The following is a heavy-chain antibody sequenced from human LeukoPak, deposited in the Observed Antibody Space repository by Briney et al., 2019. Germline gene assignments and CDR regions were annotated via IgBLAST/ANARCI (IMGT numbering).Heavy chain of an antibody. Sequence: PSETLSLTCTVSGGSISSSSYYWGWIRQPPGKGLEWIGSIYYSGSTYYNPSLKSRVTISVDTSKNQFSLKLSSVTAADTAVYYCATPPPPLRWQDYWGQGTLVTVSS. D-gene: IGHD4-23*01. J-gene: IGHJ4*02. CDR1: GGSISSSSYY. CDR2: IYYSGST. V-gene: IGHV4-39*07. CDR3: ATPPPPLRWQDY.